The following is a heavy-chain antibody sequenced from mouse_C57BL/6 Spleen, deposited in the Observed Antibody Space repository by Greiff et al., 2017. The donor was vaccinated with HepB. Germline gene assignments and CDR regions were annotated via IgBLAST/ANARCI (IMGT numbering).Heavy chain of an antibody. CDR2: IDPETGGT. D-gene: IGHD2-2*01. CDR1: GYTFTDYE. V-gene: IGHV1-15*01. CDR3: TTPYGYDVDY. Sequence: QVQLQQSGAELVRPGASVTLSCKASGYTFTDYEMHWVKQTPVHGLEWIGAIDPETGGTAYNQKFNGKAILTADKSSSTAYMELRSLTSEDSAVYYCTTPYGYDVDYWGQGTTLTVSS. J-gene: IGHJ2*01.